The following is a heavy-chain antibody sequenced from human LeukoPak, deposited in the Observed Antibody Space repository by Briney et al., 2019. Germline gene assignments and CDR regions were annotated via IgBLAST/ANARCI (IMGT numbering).Heavy chain of an antibody. CDR2: VYYSGST. D-gene: IGHD5-24*01. Sequence: SETLSLTCTVSGGSISDYYWSWIRQPPGKGLEWIGYVYYSGSTSYNPSLKSRVTISVDTSKNQFSLKMSSVTAADTAVYYCARARDGHINNWFDPWGQGTLVTVSS. CDR1: GGSISDYY. J-gene: IGHJ5*02. V-gene: IGHV4-59*01. CDR3: ARARDGHINNWFDP.